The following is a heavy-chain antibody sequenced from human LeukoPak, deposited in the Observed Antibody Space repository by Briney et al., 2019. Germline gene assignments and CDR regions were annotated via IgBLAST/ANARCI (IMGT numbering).Heavy chain of an antibody. CDR2: IYPRDSDT. CDR3: ARELGGWWLPHDAFDI. D-gene: IGHD2-15*01. V-gene: IGHV5-51*01. J-gene: IGHJ3*02. CDR1: GYKFTTYW. Sequence: GESLKISCKGSGYKFTTYWIAWMRQMPGQGLEWLGTIYPRDSDTRYSPSFEGQVSISVDTSIDTAYLQWSSVKASDTAMYYCARELGGWWLPHDAFDIWGQGTMVTVSS.